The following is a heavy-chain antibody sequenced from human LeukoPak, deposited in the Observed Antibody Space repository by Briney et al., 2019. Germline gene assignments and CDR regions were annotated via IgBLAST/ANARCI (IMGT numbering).Heavy chain of an antibody. V-gene: IGHV4-38-2*02. J-gene: IGHJ6*03. CDR3: ARSSIDYDSSGYYYGNYYYYMDV. CDR1: GYSISSGYY. Sequence: PSETLSLTCTVSGYSISSGYYWGWIRQPPGKGLEWIGSIYHSGSTYYNPSLKSRVTISIDTSKNQFSLKLSSVTAADTAVYYCARSSIDYDSSGYYYGNYYYYMDVWGKGTTVTVSS. CDR2: IYHSGST. D-gene: IGHD3-22*01.